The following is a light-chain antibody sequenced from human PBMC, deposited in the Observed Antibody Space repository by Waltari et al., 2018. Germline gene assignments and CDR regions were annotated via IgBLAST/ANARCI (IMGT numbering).Light chain of an antibody. CDR1: GSVSRS. CDR3: QKYNSWPGT. V-gene: IGKV3-15*01. CDR2: DAS. J-gene: IGKJ1*01. Sequence: EKVMTQSPVTLSVSAGDSATLSCRASGSVSRSVAWYQQRPGQVPRLLMYDASTRATEVPARFTGTESGTEFTLTISSLQSEDSAVYFCQKYNSWPGTFGQGTKVEI.